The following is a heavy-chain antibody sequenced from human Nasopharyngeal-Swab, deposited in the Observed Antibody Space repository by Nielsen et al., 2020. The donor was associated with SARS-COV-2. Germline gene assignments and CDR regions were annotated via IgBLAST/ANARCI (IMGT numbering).Heavy chain of an antibody. D-gene: IGHD3-9*01. CDR2: IIPILGIA. CDR3: ARVEKTGYPFYYYYGMDV. Sequence: SVKVSCKASGGTFSSYAISWVRQAPGQGLEWMGGIIPILGIANYAQKFQGRVTITADKSTSTAYMELSSLRSDDTAVYYCARVEKTGYPFYYYYGMDVWGQGTTVTVSS. J-gene: IGHJ6*02. V-gene: IGHV1-69*10. CDR1: GGTFSSYA.